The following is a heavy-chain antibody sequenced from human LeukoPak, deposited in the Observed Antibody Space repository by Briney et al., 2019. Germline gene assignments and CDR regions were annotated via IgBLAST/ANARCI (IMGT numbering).Heavy chain of an antibody. J-gene: IGHJ4*02. Sequence: GGSLRLSCAASGFTFSSYSMNWVRQAPGKGLEWVSSISSSSSYIYYADSVKGRFTISRDNAKNSLYLQMNSLRAEDTAVYYCARGGPKFYVFPQEATFVYWGQGTLVTVSS. CDR3: ARGGPKFYVFPQEATFVY. CDR2: ISSSSSYI. D-gene: IGHD3-16*01. CDR1: GFTFSSYS. V-gene: IGHV3-21*01.